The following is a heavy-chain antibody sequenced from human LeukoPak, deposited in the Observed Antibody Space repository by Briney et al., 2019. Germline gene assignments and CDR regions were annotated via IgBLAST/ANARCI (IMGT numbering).Heavy chain of an antibody. CDR3: VRGATTFTY. J-gene: IGHJ4*02. D-gene: IGHD5-24*01. CDR1: GFSFSDYP. V-gene: IGHV3-48*03. Sequence: GGSLRLSCGASGFSFSDYPMNWVRQAPGKGLEWVSYISDSGSNIQYADSVKGRFTISRDNAKNSLFLQMNSLRVEDTAFYYCVRGATTFTYWGQGTLVTVSS. CDR2: ISDSGSNI.